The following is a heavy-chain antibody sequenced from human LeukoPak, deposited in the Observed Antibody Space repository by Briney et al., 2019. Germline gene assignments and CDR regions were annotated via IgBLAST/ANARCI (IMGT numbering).Heavy chain of an antibody. D-gene: IGHD3-10*01. J-gene: IGHJ4*02. CDR2: FYYSGST. CDR1: GGSISSSSYY. Sequence: KSSETLSLTCTVSGGSISSSSYYWGWIRQPPGKGLEWIGSFYYSGSTNYNPSLKSRVTISVDTSKNQFSLKLSSVTAADTAVYHCARDSGSGSFGYWGQGTLVTVSS. CDR3: ARDSGSGSFGY. V-gene: IGHV4-39*07.